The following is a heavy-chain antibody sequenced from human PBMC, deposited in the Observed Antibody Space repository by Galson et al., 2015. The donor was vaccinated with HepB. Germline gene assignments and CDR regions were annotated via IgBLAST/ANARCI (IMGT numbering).Heavy chain of an antibody. V-gene: IGHV4-39*07. J-gene: IGHJ4*02. Sequence: LSLTCTVSGGSIRGSTSYWAWVRQSPGKGPEWIGSMYYSGSTYYNPSLKSRVAISVDTSKNQFSLNLTSVPAADTAVYFCARRPPLGQRPDAEFDYWGQGRLVTVSS. CDR1: GGSIRGSTSY. CDR2: MYYSGST. D-gene: IGHD1-1*01. CDR3: ARRPPLGQRPDAEFDY.